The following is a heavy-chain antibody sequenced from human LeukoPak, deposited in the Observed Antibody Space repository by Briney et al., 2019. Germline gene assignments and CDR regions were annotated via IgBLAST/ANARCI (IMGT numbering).Heavy chain of an antibody. J-gene: IGHJ5*02. D-gene: IGHD2-2*02. CDR3: ARGPRYCSTTSCYNKWYWFDP. Sequence: SGGSLRLSCVASGFTFSSNDMHWVRQAPGKGLEWVAVISYDGSTTYYADSVRGRFTISRDNSKNTLYLQMNSLRAEDTAVYYCARGPRYCSTTSCYNKWYWFDPWGQGTLVTVSS. CDR2: ISYDGSTT. V-gene: IGHV3-30*03. CDR1: GFTFSSND.